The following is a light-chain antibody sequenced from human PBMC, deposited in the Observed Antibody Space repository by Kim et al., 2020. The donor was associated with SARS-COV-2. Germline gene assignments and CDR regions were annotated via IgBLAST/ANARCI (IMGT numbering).Light chain of an antibody. CDR1: KLGDKY. J-gene: IGLJ2*01. V-gene: IGLV3-1*01. CDR3: QAWDSGTAVV. Sequence: VSQGQTASITCSGDKLGDKYVFWYQQKPGQSPVLVIYQDTKRPSGIPERFSASNSGNTATLTISGTQATDEADYYCQAWDSGTAVVFGGGTQLTVL. CDR2: QDT.